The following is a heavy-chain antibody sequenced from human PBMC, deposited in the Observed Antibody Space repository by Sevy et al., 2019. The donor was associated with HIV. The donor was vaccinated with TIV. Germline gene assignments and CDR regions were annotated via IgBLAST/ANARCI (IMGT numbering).Heavy chain of an antibody. D-gene: IGHD3-10*01. CDR1: GFTFSSYW. CDR3: ASSGSGSSFDY. Sequence: GGSLRLSCAASGFTFSSYWMSWVHQAPGKGLEWVANIKQDGSEKYYVDSVKGRFTISRDNAKNSLYLQMNSLRAEDTAVYYCASSGSGSSFDYWGQGTLVTVSS. V-gene: IGHV3-7*01. CDR2: IKQDGSEK. J-gene: IGHJ4*02.